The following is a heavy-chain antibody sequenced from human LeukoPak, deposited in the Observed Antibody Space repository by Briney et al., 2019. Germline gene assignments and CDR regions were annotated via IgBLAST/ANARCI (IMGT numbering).Heavy chain of an antibody. CDR1: GYTFTSYY. D-gene: IGHD2-8*02. V-gene: IGHV1-46*01. CDR2: INPSGGSA. CDR3: TRGGGVRISGVPPFDP. Sequence: GASVKVSCKASGYTFTSYYMHWVRQAPGQGLEWMGRINPSGGSATYAQKFQDRITMTWDTSTTTVYMEVNSLTSEDTAVYYCTRGGGVRISGVPPFDPWGQGTLVTVS. J-gene: IGHJ5*02.